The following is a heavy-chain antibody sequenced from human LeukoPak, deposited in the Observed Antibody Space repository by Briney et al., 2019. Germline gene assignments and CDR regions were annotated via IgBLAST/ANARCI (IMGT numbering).Heavy chain of an antibody. CDR1: GYTFTSYG. Sequence: ASVKVSCKASGYTFTSYGISWVRQAPGQGLEWMGGIIPIFGTANYAQKFQGRVTITADESTSTAYMELSSLRSEDTAVYYCAREDEMATICYWGQGTLVTVSS. CDR3: AREDEMATICY. CDR2: IIPIFGTA. D-gene: IGHD5-24*01. J-gene: IGHJ4*02. V-gene: IGHV1-69*13.